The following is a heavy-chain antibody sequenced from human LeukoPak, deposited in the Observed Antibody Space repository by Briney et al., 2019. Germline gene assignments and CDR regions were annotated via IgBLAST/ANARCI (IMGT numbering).Heavy chain of an antibody. CDR2: ISNDGDT. Sequence: GGSLRLSCAASGFTVSSNYMSWVRQGPGKGLECVSVISNDGDTYYADSVKGRFTISRDNAKNSLYLEMNSLRAEDTAVYYCARDGHGDFWRARRTYYMDVWGKGTTVTVSS. D-gene: IGHD3-3*01. V-gene: IGHV3-66*01. CDR3: ARDGHGDFWRARRTYYMDV. CDR1: GFTVSSNY. J-gene: IGHJ6*03.